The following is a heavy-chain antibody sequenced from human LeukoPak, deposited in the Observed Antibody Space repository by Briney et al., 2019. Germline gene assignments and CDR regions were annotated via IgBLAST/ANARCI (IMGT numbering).Heavy chain of an antibody. V-gene: IGHV1-46*01. J-gene: IGHJ4*02. CDR3: ARQVWATAVAVGRAEYYFDY. Sequence: GASVKVSCKASGYTFTNYYMHWVRQAPGQGLEWMGIINPSGGSTSCAQKFQGRVTMTRDTSTSTVYMELSSLRSEDTAVYYCARQVWATAVAVGRAEYYFDYWGQGTLVTVSS. CDR2: INPSGGST. D-gene: IGHD6-19*01. CDR1: GYTFTNYY.